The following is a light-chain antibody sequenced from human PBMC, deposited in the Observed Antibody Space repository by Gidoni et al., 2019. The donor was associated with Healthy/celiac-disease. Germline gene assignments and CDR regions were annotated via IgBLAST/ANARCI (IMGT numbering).Light chain of an antibody. Sequence: EIVMSQSPATLSVSPGERATLSCRASQIVSSNLAWYQQKPGQAPRLLIYGASNRATGIPTRFSGSGSGKEFTLTISSLQSEDLAVYYCQQYNNWIMFGQXTKVEIK. CDR3: QQYNNWIM. V-gene: IGKV3-15*01. CDR1: QIVSSN. J-gene: IGKJ1*01. CDR2: GAS.